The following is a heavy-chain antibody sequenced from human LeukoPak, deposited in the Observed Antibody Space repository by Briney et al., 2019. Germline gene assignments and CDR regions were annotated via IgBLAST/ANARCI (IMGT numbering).Heavy chain of an antibody. CDR2: ISPGGGSI. V-gene: IGHV3-11*01. J-gene: IGHJ4*02. CDR3: AIGRDIAVAGPGGYFDH. CDR1: GFTFSDYH. Sequence: GGSLRLSCAASGFTFSDYHMNWIRQAPGKGLEWISYISPGGGSIYFADSVQGRFTLSRDYATNSLYLHMNSLTAEDTALYYCAIGRDIAVAGPGGYFDHWGKGTLVPVSS. D-gene: IGHD6-19*01.